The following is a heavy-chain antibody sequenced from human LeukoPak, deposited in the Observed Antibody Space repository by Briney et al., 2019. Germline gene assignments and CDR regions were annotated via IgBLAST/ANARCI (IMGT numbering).Heavy chain of an antibody. J-gene: IGHJ6*03. CDR1: GYTFTGYY. CDR2: INPNSGGA. Sequence: ASVKVSCKASGYTFTGYYMHWVRQAPGQGLEWMGWINPNSGGAKYAQNFQGRVIMTTDTSISTAYMELSSLRSDDTAVYYCTRSSPPTYYHFYYYMDVWGKGSTVTVSS. D-gene: IGHD6-13*01. V-gene: IGHV1-2*02. CDR3: TRSSPPTYYHFYYYMDV.